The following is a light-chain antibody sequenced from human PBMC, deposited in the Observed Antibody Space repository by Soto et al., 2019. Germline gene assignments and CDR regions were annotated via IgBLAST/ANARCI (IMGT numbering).Light chain of an antibody. V-gene: IGLV2-14*01. CDR1: SSDVGGYNY. J-gene: IGLJ2*01. CDR3: SSYTSSSTLEV. CDR2: DVS. Sequence: QSALTQPASVSGSPGQSITISCTGTSSDVGGYNYVSWYQQHPGEAPKLMIYDVSNRPSGVSNRFSGSKSGNTASLTISGLQAEDEADYYCSSYTSSSTLEVFGGGTQLTVL.